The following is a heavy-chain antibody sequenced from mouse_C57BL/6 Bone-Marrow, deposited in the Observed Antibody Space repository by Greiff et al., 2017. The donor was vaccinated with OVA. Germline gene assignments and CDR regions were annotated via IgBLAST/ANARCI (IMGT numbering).Heavy chain of an antibody. V-gene: IGHV1-69*01. J-gene: IGHJ1*03. CDR2: IDPSASYT. Sequence: QVQLQQPGAELVMPGASVKLSCKASGYTFTSYWMHWVKQRPGQGLEWIGEIDPSASYTHYNQKFKGKSTLTVDKSSSTAYMQLSSLTSEDSAVYYCARSGITTVVATYWYFDVGGTGTTVTVSS. CDR1: GYTFTSYW. D-gene: IGHD1-1*01. CDR3: ARSGITTVVATYWYFDV.